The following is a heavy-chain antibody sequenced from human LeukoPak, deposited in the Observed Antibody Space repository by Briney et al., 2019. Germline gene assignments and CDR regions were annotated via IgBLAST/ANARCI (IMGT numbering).Heavy chain of an antibody. CDR1: GFTFSNTW. Sequence: PGGSLRLSCAASGFTFSNTWMAWVRQAPGKGLEWVANINQDGGTRQYADSVRGRFTISRDNAKNSLYLQMNSLRAEDTAVYYCVTDYGRSSGAFDIWGQGTMVTASS. J-gene: IGHJ3*02. CDR2: INQDGGTR. D-gene: IGHD4-17*01. CDR3: VTDYGRSSGAFDI. V-gene: IGHV3-7*01.